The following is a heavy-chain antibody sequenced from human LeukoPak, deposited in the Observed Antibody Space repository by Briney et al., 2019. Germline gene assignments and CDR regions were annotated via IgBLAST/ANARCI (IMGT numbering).Heavy chain of an antibody. D-gene: IGHD1-26*01. J-gene: IGHJ3*02. CDR1: GGSISSYY. V-gene: IGHV4-59*08. Sequence: SETLSLTCTVCGGSISSYYWSWIRQPPGKGLEWIGYIYYSGSTNYNPSLKSRVTISVDTSKNQFSLKLSSVTAADTAVYYCAKTYSGSYYSAFDIWGQGTMVTVSS. CDR2: IYYSGST. CDR3: AKTYSGSYYSAFDI.